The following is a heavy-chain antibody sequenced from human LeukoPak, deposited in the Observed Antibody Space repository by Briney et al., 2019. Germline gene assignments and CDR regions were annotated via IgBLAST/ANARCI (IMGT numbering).Heavy chain of an antibody. D-gene: IGHD3-3*01. Sequence: GGSLRLSCAASGFTFSSYAMSWVRQAPGKGLEWVGRIKSKTDGGTTDYAAPVKGRFTISRDDSKNTLYLQMNSLRAEDTAVYYCAKNFWSDKYYYYYMDVWGKGTTVTVSS. CDR2: IKSKTDGGTT. J-gene: IGHJ6*03. CDR3: AKNFWSDKYYYYYMDV. CDR1: GFTFSSYA. V-gene: IGHV3-15*01.